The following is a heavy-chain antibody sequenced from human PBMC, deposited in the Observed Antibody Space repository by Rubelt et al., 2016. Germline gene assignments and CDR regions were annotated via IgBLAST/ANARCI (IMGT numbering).Heavy chain of an antibody. CDR3: ARGTVGSSSPFDH. D-gene: IGHD6-6*01. Sequence: QVQLQQWGAGLLKPSETLSLTCAVYGGSFSGYYWSWIRQPPGKGLEWIGEINHSGSTNYNPSLKRRFTRSVDTSKNQFSRKLSAVTAADTAVYYCARGTVGSSSPFDHWGQGTLVTVSA. CDR1: GGSFSGYY. CDR2: INHSGST. J-gene: IGHJ4*02. V-gene: IGHV4-34*01.